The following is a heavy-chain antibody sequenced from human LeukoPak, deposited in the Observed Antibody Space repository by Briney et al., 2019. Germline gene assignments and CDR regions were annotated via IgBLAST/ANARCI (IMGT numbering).Heavy chain of an antibody. CDR3: AKDSQGGFDYSNSLEY. D-gene: IGHD4-11*01. V-gene: IGHV3-33*03. CDR1: GFTYSHYC. Sequence: GGSLRLSCVASGFTYSHYCMDWVRQAPGKGLEWVAVCADGTEKYYADAVKGRFTISKDKSRNTLYLQMNSLRGEDTAVYYCAKDSQGGFDYSNSLEYWGQGTLVTVSS. J-gene: IGHJ4*02. CDR2: CADGTEK.